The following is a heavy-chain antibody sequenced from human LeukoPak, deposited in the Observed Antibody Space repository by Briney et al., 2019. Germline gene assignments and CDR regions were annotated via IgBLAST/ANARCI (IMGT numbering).Heavy chain of an antibody. J-gene: IGHJ4*02. CDR2: ISSGGYTM. CDR1: GFTFSSYE. Sequence: PGGSVRLSCAASGFTFSSYELIWVRQAPGKGLEWVSYISSGGYTMFYADAVKGRFDFSRENAKNSLSLEMNSLSAGDTGVFYFARGRHSSGWGEGTLVTVSS. CDR3: ARGRHSSG. V-gene: IGHV3-48*03. D-gene: IGHD6-19*01.